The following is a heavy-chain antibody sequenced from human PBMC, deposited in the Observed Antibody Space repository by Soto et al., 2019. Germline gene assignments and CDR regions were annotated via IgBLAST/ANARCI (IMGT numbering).Heavy chain of an antibody. D-gene: IGHD2-2*01. J-gene: IGHJ4*02. CDR3: GRCSSTSCHLGSDY. CDR2: ISYDGNNK. CDR1: GFTFSSYA. Sequence: QVQLVESGGGVVQPGRSLRLSCAASGFTFSSYAMNWVRQAPGKGLEWVALISYDGNNKYYADSVKGRFTISRDSSKNTLYLQRNSLRDADTTFYYCGRCSSTSCHLGSDYWGQGTLVTVSS. V-gene: IGHV3-30-3*01.